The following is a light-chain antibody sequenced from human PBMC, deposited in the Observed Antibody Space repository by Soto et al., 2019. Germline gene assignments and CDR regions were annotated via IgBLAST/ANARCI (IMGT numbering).Light chain of an antibody. V-gene: IGKV3-20*01. Sequence: EIVLTQSPGTLSLSPGERATLSCRASQSVTSSYLAWYQQKPGQAPRLLIYGASSTATGIPDRFSGGGSGTDFSLTITRLEPEGFAVDYCEQYCSSPAFGGATKVEIK. CDR3: EQYCSSPA. CDR2: GAS. CDR1: QSVTSSY. J-gene: IGKJ4*01.